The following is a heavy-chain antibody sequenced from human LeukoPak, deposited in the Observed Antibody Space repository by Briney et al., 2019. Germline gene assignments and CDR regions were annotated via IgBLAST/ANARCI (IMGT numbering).Heavy chain of an antibody. D-gene: IGHD6-13*01. V-gene: IGHV4-39*01. Sequence: PSETLSLTCTVSGGSIGSSTYYWGWIRQPPGKGLEWIGSIYYSGSTYYNASLKSRVTISADTSKNQFSLKLSSVTAADTAVYYCARPLSGSSSWHGDAFDIWGHGTMVTVSS. CDR3: ARPLSGSSSWHGDAFDI. J-gene: IGHJ3*02. CDR2: IYYSGST. CDR1: GGSIGSSTYY.